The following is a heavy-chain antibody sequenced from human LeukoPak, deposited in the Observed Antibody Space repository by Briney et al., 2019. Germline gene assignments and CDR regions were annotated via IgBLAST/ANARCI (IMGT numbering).Heavy chain of an antibody. J-gene: IGHJ4*02. CDR3: ARRLRYILTGYRGGFDY. Sequence: SETLSLTCAVYGGSFSGYYWSWIRQPPGKGLEWIGEINHSGSTNYNPSLKSRVTISVDTSKNQSSLKLSSAPAADTAVYYCARRLRYILTGYRGGFDYWGQGTLVTVSS. V-gene: IGHV4-34*01. D-gene: IGHD3-9*01. CDR1: GGSFSGYY. CDR2: INHSGST.